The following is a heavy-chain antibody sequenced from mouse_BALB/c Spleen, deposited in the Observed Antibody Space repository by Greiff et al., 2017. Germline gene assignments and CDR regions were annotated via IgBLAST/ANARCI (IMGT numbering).Heavy chain of an antibody. J-gene: IGHJ1*01. CDR1: GYTFTNYW. Sequence: VQLQQSGAELVRPGTSVKISCTASGYTFTNYWLGWVKQRPGHGLEWIGDIYPGGGYTNYNEKFKGKATLTADTSSSTAYMQLSSLTSEDSAVYFCARGGRYGMADWYFDVWGAGTTVTVAS. CDR2: IYPGGGYT. V-gene: IGHV1-63*02. CDR3: ARGGRYGMADWYFDV. D-gene: IGHD2-14*01.